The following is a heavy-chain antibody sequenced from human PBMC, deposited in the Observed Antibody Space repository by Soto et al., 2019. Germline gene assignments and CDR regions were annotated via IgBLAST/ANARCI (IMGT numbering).Heavy chain of an antibody. Sequence: QVQLVQSGAEVKKPGSSVKVSCKASGGTFSSYAISWVRQAPGQGLEWMGGIIPIFGTANYAQKFQGRVTITADESTSTAYMELSSLRSEDTGVYYCARDGGAQGELLRLRWYFDLWGRGTLVTVSS. CDR2: IIPIFGTA. V-gene: IGHV1-69*01. J-gene: IGHJ2*01. D-gene: IGHD1-26*01. CDR1: GGTFSSYA. CDR3: ARDGGAQGELLRLRWYFDL.